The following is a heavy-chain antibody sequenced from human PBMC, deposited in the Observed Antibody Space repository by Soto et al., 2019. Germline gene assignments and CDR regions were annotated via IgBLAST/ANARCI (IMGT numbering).Heavy chain of an antibody. V-gene: IGHV4-31*03. CDR2: ISYSGNT. Sequence: QVQLQESGPGLVKPSQTLSLTCTVSGVSISSGGYYWSWIRQHPGKGLEWIGYISYSGNTYYNPSLKSRVIISVDTSQNQFSLKLSSVTAADTAVYYCARQRGGGYYRNYLDYWGQGTLVTVSS. D-gene: IGHD3-22*01. CDR3: ARQRGGGYYRNYLDY. J-gene: IGHJ4*02. CDR1: GVSISSGGYY.